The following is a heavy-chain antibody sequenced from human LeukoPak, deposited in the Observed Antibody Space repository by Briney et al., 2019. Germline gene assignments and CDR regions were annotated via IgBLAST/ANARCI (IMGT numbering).Heavy chain of an antibody. Sequence: GGSLRLSCAASGFTFSSYGMHWVHQAPGKGLEWVAAIWYAGDNKKYADSVKGRFTISRDNSKNTLDLQMNSLTAEDTAVYYCARETYYHDGTGYYFGAFDMWGQGTMVTVSS. D-gene: IGHD3-22*01. J-gene: IGHJ3*02. CDR2: IWYAGDNK. V-gene: IGHV3-33*01. CDR3: ARETYYHDGTGYYFGAFDM. CDR1: GFTFSSYG.